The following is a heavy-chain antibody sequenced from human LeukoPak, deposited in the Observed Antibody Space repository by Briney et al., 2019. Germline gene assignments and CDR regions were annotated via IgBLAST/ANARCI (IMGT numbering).Heavy chain of an antibody. Sequence: PSETLSLTCAVYGGSFSGYYWSWVRQAPGKGLEWVSTVSGSGAIAYYTDSDKGRFTISRDNSKNTLYLQMSSLTAKDTAVYYCAKDRSIGTYYTFDSWGQGTLVTVSS. CDR1: GGSFSGYY. D-gene: IGHD1-26*01. J-gene: IGHJ4*02. CDR2: VSGSGAIA. CDR3: AKDRSIGTYYTFDS. V-gene: IGHV3-23*01.